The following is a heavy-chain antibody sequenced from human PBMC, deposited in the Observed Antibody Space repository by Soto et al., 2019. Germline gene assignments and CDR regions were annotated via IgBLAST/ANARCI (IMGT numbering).Heavy chain of an antibody. CDR1: GYTFSSYG. D-gene: IGHD3-10*01. J-gene: IGHJ4*02. V-gene: IGHV1-18*01. CDR3: ARDKGDGSGSYYGY. CDR2: ISAYNGNT. Sequence: QVQLVQSGAEVKKPGASVKVSCKASGYTFSSYGISWVRQAPGQGLEWMGWISAYNGNTNYAQKLQGRVSMTTDTSTSTAYMDLRSLRSDDTAIYYCARDKGDGSGSYYGYWGQGTLVTVSS.